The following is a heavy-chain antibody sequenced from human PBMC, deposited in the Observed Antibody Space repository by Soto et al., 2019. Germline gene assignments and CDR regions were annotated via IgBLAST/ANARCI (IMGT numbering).Heavy chain of an antibody. J-gene: IGHJ4*02. Sequence: ASVKVSCKASGYTFTSYYMHWVRQAPGQGLEWMGIINPSGGSTSYAQKFQGRVTMTRDTSKNTLYLQMNSLRAEDTAVYYCARGHCSSISCYRVDYWGQGTLVTVSS. CDR1: GYTFTSYY. CDR3: ARGHCSSISCYRVDY. CDR2: INPSGGST. V-gene: IGHV1-46*01. D-gene: IGHD2-2*02.